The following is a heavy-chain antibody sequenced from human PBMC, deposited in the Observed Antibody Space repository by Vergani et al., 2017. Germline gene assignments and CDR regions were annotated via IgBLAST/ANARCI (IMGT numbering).Heavy chain of an antibody. D-gene: IGHD5-24*01. CDR1: GYTFSNYY. Sequence: QVQVVQSGAEVKKSGASAKVSCKTSGYTFSNYYMHWVRQAPGQGLEWMGIINPSGGHTNYAQKFQGRVTMTRDTSTSTVYMELSSLRSEDTAIYYCARAWRWLQYNWFDPWGQGTLVTVSS. CDR3: ARAWRWLQYNWFDP. J-gene: IGHJ5*02. V-gene: IGHV1-46*01. CDR2: INPSGGHT.